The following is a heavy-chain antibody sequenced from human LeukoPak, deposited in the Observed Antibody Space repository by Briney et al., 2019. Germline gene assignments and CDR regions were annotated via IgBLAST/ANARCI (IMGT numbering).Heavy chain of an antibody. J-gene: IGHJ4*02. V-gene: IGHV3-23*01. D-gene: IGHD3-10*01. Sequence: GGSLRLSCAASGFTFSSYAMSWVRQAPGKGLEWVSAISGSGGSTYYADSVKGRFTISRDNSKNTLYLQMNSLRAEDTAVYYCAKGCLITTVRSPADYWGQGTLVTVSS. CDR1: GFTFSSYA. CDR3: AKGCLITTVRSPADY. CDR2: ISGSGGST.